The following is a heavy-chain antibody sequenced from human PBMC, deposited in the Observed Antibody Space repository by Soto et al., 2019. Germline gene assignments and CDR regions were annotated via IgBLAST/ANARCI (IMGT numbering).Heavy chain of an antibody. D-gene: IGHD3-10*01. CDR1: GGTFSSYA. J-gene: IGHJ6*02. CDR2: IIPIFGTA. V-gene: IGHV1-69*01. CDR3: ALLPRITMVRGVGGMDV. Sequence: QVQLVQSGAEVKKPGSSVKVSCKASGGTFSSYAISWVRQAPGQGLEWMGGIIPIFGTANYAQKFQGRVTITADESTSTAYMELSSLRSEDTAVYYCALLPRITMVRGVGGMDVWGQGSTVTFSS.